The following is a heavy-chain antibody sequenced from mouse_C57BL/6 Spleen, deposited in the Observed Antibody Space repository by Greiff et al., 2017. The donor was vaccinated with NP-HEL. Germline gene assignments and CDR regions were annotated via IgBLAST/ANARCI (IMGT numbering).Heavy chain of an antibody. CDR3: ARYAMDY. CDR1: GYTFTSYW. V-gene: IGHV1-7*01. Sequence: QVQLQQSGAELAKPGASVKLSCKASGYTFTSYWMHWVKQRPGQGLEWIGYINPSSGYTKYNQKFKDKAKLTADKSSSTAYMQLSSLTYEDSAVYYCARYAMDYWGQGTSVTVSS. J-gene: IGHJ4*01. CDR2: INPSSGYT.